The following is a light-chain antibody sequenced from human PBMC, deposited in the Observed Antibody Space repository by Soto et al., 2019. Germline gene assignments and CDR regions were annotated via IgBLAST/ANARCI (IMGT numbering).Light chain of an antibody. Sequence: QSVLTQPPSASGTPGQGLIISCSGSSSNIGSNYVYWYRLLPGTAPKLVMFSDVTRPPGVPDRFSGSKSGTSASLAISGLQSEDEAGYYCAVWDDGLNGWVFGGGTQLTVL. CDR3: AVWDDGLNGWV. CDR2: SDV. CDR1: SSNIGSNY. V-gene: IGLV1-44*01. J-gene: IGLJ3*02.